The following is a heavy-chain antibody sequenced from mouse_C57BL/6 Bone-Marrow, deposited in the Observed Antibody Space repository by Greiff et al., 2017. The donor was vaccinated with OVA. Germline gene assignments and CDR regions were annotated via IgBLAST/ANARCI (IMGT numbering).Heavy chain of an antibody. J-gene: IGHJ1*03. V-gene: IGHV1-18*01. Sequence: EVQLQQSGPELVKPGASVKIPCKASGYTFTDYNMDWVKQSHGKSLEWIGDINPNNGGTIYNQKFKGKATWTVDKSSSTAYMALRSLTSEDTAVYYCARSDSPDWYFDVWGTGTTVTVSS. CDR3: ARSDSPDWYFDV. CDR1: GYTFTDYN. CDR2: INPNNGGT. D-gene: IGHD6-1*01.